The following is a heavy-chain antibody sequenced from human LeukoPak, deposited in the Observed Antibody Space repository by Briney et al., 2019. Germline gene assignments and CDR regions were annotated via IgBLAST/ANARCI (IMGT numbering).Heavy chain of an antibody. D-gene: IGHD6-19*01. CDR3: ARGGTEQWLVRPNKVWFDP. J-gene: IGHJ5*02. V-gene: IGHV4-61*02. CDR2: IYSRGST. CDR1: GASISSGRYY. Sequence: KASETLSLTCNVSGASISSGRYYWSWIRQPAGKGLEWIGRIYSRGSTNYNPSLKSRVTMSVDTSKNQFSLKLSSVTAADTAVYYCARGGTEQWLVRPNKVWFDPWGQGTLVTVSS.